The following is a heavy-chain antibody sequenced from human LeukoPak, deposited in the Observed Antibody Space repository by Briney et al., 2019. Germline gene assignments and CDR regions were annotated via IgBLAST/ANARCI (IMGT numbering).Heavy chain of an antibody. CDR3: ARTGSSSSGYGYFDY. J-gene: IGHJ4*02. CDR1: GYTFTSYG. Sequence: GASVRVSFKASGYTFTSYGISWVRQAPGQGGEGMGWISAYNGNTNYAQKLQGRVTMTTDTSTRKAYMELRSLRSDHTAVYYCARTGSSSSGYGYFDYWGQGTLVTVSS. D-gene: IGHD6-6*01. CDR2: ISAYNGNT. V-gene: IGHV1-18*01.